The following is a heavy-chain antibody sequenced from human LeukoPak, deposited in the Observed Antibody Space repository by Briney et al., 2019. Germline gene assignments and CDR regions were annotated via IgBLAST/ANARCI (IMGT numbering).Heavy chain of an antibody. Sequence: GASVKVSCKASGYTFTSYDINWVRQATGQGLEWMGWMNPNSGNTGYAQKFQGRVTMTRNTSISTAYMELSSLRSEDTAVYYCARWDYGGNSDYYYYMDVWGKGTTVTVSS. CDR2: MNPNSGNT. CDR3: ARWDYGGNSDYYYYMDV. D-gene: IGHD4-23*01. J-gene: IGHJ6*03. CDR1: GYTFTSYD. V-gene: IGHV1-8*01.